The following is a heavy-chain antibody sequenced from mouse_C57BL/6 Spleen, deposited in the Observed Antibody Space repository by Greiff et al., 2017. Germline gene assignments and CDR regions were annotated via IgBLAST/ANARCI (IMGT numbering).Heavy chain of an antibody. CDR1: GYAFSSSW. D-gene: IGHD1-1*01. CDR2: IYPGDGDT. J-gene: IGHJ4*01. CDR3: ARSPSYYYGSSYDAMDY. Sequence: VMLVESGPELVKPGASVKISCKASGYAFSSSWMNWVKQRPGKGLEWIGRIYPGDGDTNYNGKFKGKATLTADKSSSTAYMQLSSLTSEDSAVYFCARSPSYYYGSSYDAMDYWGQGTSVTVSS. V-gene: IGHV1-82*01.